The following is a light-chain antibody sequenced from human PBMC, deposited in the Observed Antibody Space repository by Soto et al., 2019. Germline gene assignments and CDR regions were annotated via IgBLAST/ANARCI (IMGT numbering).Light chain of an antibody. CDR1: QSVTSSS. J-gene: IGKJ1*01. V-gene: IGKV3-20*01. CDR2: GAS. CDR3: QQYGSSRWT. Sequence: EIVLTQSPGTLSLSPGERATLSCRASQSVTSSSLAWYQQKPGQAPRLLIYGASSRATGIPDRFSGSGSGADFTLTISGLEPEDLAVYYCQQYGSSRWTFGQGTKVEIK.